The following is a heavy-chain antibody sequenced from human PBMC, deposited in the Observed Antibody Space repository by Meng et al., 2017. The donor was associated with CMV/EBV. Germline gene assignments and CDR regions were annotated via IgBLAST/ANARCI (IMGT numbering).Heavy chain of an antibody. CDR2: IYYSGST. CDR1: GGPISSYY. J-gene: IGHJ6*02. Sequence: SEPLSLTCTVPGGPISSYYWSWIRQPPGKGREWFGYIYYSGSTNYNPSLKSRVTITVDTSKNQFSLKLSSVTAADTAVYYCARGGGSSSSYYYYYGMDVWGQGTTVTVSS. V-gene: IGHV4-59*01. CDR3: ARGGGSSSSYYYYYGMDV. D-gene: IGHD6-6*01.